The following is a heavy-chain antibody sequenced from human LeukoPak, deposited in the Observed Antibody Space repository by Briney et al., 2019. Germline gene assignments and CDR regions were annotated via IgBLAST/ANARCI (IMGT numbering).Heavy chain of an antibody. CDR2: INSRGDST. V-gene: IGHV3-23*01. CDR1: GFIFSNYA. Sequence: GGYLRLSCAASGFIFSNYAMSWDRPVPGRGREWVSTINSRGDSTYVTDSVKGRFTISRDNSKNSLYLQMNTVRAEDTAVYYCVKGPRPDITVAHTVENWGQGTLVTVSS. CDR3: VKGPRPDITVAHTVEN. J-gene: IGHJ4*02. D-gene: IGHD6-19*01.